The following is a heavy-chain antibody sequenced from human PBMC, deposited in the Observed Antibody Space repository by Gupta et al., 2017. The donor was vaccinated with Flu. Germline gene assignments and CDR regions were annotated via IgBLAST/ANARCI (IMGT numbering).Heavy chain of an antibody. D-gene: IGHD5-18*01. CDR2: IKEDGSEK. Sequence: GGKGPGKGGEWVGKIKEDGSEKNQVDAVKGRLTISRDNAKNSLDRKMNSRRAEDTAVYYCARGARVDSAYTWFDAWGKGTLVTVSS. CDR3: ARGARVDSAYTWFDA. J-gene: IGHJ5*02. V-gene: IGHV3-7*01.